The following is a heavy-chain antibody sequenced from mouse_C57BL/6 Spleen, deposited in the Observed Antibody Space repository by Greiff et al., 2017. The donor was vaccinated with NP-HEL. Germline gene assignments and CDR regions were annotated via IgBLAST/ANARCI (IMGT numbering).Heavy chain of an antibody. D-gene: IGHD1-1*01. V-gene: IGHV5-17*01. J-gene: IGHJ2*01. CDR3: ARTYYGSRKNFDY. CDR2: ISSGSSTI. CDR1: GFTFSDYG. Sequence: EVKVVESGGGLVKPGGSLKLSCAASGFTFSDYGMHWVRQAPEKGLEWVAYISSGSSTIYYADTVKGRFTISRDNAKNTLFLQMTSLRSEDTAMYYCARTYYGSRKNFDYWGQGTTLTVSS.